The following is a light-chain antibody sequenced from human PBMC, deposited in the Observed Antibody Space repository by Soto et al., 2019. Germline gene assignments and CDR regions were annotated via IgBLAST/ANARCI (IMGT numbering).Light chain of an antibody. Sequence: QSVLTQPPSVSAAPGQKVTISCSGSSSNIGNNYVFSYQQFPGTAPKLLIFENNKRPSGIPDRFSGSKSGSSATLGLTGLQTGDEADYYCGTWDDSLSGVVFGGGTKVTVL. V-gene: IGLV1-51*02. CDR1: SSNIGNNY. CDR3: GTWDDSLSGVV. CDR2: ENN. J-gene: IGLJ2*01.